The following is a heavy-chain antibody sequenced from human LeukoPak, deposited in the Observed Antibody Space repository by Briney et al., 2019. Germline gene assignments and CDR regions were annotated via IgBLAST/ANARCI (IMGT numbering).Heavy chain of an antibody. Sequence: GGSLRLSCAASGFTFSSYAMHWVRQAPGKGLEWVAVISYDGSNKYYADSVKGRFTVSRDNSKNTLYLQMNSLRAEDTAVYYCARPPDPDYGDYYDAFDIWGQGTMVTVSS. CDR3: ARPPDPDYGDYYDAFDI. J-gene: IGHJ3*02. CDR1: GFTFSSYA. D-gene: IGHD4-17*01. V-gene: IGHV3-30*04. CDR2: ISYDGSNK.